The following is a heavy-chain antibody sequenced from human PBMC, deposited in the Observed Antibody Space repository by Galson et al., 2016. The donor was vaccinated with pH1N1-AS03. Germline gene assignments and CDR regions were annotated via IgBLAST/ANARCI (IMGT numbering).Heavy chain of an antibody. CDR3: ARDQDYYDSSGYYDS. Sequence: SLRLSCAASGFTFSSYVMHWVRQAPGKGLEWVAVIYKDGSLYFSADSVKGRFTISRDSSKNTLYLQMNNLRVEDTAVYYCARDQDYYDSSGYYDSWGQGTLVTVSS. J-gene: IGHJ4*02. V-gene: IGHV3-30*04. D-gene: IGHD3-22*01. CDR2: IYKDGSLY. CDR1: GFTFSSYV.